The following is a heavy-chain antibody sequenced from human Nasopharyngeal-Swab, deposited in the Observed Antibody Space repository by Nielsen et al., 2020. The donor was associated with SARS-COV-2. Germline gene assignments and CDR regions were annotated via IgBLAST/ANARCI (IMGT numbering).Heavy chain of an antibody. CDR1: GFTFSNYE. J-gene: IGHJ4*02. V-gene: IGHV3-48*03. D-gene: IGHD4-23*01. CDR2: TSSSGSNI. Sequence: GESLKISCAASGFTFSNYEMNWVRQAPGKGLEWVSYTSSSGSNINYADSVKGRFTISRDNAKNSLYLQMNSLRAEDAAVYYCAAAPSGDYGGYWGQGTLVTVSS. CDR3: AAAPSGDYGGY.